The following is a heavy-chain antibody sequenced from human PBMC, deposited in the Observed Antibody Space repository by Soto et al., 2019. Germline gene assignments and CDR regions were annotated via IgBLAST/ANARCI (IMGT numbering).Heavy chain of an antibody. Sequence: GGSLRLSCAASGFTFSNYIMNWVRQAPGKGLEWVSSIGPSTSYIYYAESVKGRFTISRDNAMNALYLQMNSLRAEDTAVYYCARKGFGAYGAMDVWGQGTTVTVSS. CDR2: IGPSTSYI. J-gene: IGHJ6*02. D-gene: IGHD4-17*01. CDR1: GFTFSNYI. CDR3: ARKGFGAYGAMDV. V-gene: IGHV3-21*01.